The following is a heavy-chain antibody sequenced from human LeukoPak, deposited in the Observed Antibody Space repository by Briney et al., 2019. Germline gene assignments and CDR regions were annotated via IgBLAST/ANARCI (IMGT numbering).Heavy chain of an antibody. CDR3: ARGGFSHGFDV. CDR1: GCTFRSYW. V-gene: IGHV3-74*01. J-gene: IGHJ3*01. D-gene: IGHD5-12*01. CDR2: IDNDGSER. Sequence: GGAVRLSCPASGCTFRSYWIHWLRQAPGKGLVWVGRIDNDGSERIFADSVKGRFTVSIDNANNTLYLQMNSMRAEDTAVYLCARGGFSHGFDVWGQGTVVTVSS.